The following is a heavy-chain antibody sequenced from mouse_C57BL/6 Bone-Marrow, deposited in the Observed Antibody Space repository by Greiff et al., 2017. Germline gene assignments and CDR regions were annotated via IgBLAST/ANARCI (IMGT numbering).Heavy chain of an antibody. J-gene: IGHJ4*01. CDR2: LYPGDGDT. CDR1: GYAFSSYW. CDR3: ARDLYYYAMDY. Sequence: VQLQQSGAELVKPGASVKISCKASGYAFSSYWMNWVKQRPGKGLEWIGQLYPGDGDTNYNGKFKGKATLTADKSSSTAYMQLSSLTSEDSAVYFCARDLYYYAMDYWGQGTSVTVSS. V-gene: IGHV1-80*01.